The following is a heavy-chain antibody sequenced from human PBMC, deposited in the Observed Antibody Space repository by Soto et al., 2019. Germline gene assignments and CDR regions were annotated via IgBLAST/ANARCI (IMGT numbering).Heavy chain of an antibody. CDR1: GFTFSAYS. V-gene: IGHV3-30*09. Sequence: QVELVESGGGVVQPGTSLRLSCVASGFTFSAYSINWVRQSPGKGLEWVAVVSGDGRTKYYADSVKGRLAISRDNSMNTVYLQVNSLSPDDTAVYYCAREIRGAIGPLDYWGQGTLVTVSS. CDR3: AREIRGAIGPLDY. J-gene: IGHJ4*02. CDR2: VSGDGRTK.